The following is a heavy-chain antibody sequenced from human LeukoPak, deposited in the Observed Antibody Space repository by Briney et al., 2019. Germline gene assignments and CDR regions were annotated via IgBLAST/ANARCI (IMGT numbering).Heavy chain of an antibody. D-gene: IGHD4-17*01. J-gene: IGHJ5*02. Sequence: SVKVSCKTSVGTFNNSAISWVRQAPGQALEWLGGIMPLFGTAGYAQKFQGRVTITKDESTRTVYLELTSLTSDDTAVYYCARDVHGDYGSGWFDPWGQGALVSVSS. CDR1: VGTFNNSA. CDR3: ARDVHGDYGSGWFDP. CDR2: IMPLFGTA. V-gene: IGHV1-69*05.